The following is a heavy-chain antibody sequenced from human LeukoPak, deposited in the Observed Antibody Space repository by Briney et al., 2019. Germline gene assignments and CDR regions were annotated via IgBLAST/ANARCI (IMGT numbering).Heavy chain of an antibody. D-gene: IGHD5-12*01. CDR3: ARGGGYASPIGY. CDR2: IYHSGST. Sequence: SETLSLTCTLSGGSISTFYWSWIRQPPGKGLEWIGYIYHSGSTNYNPSLKSRVTISVDTSKNQFSLKLSSVTAADTAVYYCARGGGYASPIGYWGQGALVTVSS. CDR1: GGSISTFY. V-gene: IGHV4-59*01. J-gene: IGHJ4*02.